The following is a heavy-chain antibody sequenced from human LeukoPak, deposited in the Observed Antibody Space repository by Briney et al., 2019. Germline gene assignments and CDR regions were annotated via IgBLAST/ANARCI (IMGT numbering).Heavy chain of an antibody. CDR3: ARFIAVAGNDAFDI. J-gene: IGHJ3*02. D-gene: IGHD6-19*01. Sequence: PSETLSLTCAVYGGSFSGCYWSWIRQPPGKGLEWIGEINHSGSTNYNPSLKSRVTMSVDTSKNQFSLKLSSVTAADTAVYYCARFIAVAGNDAFDIWGQGTMVTVSS. V-gene: IGHV4-34*01. CDR1: GGSFSGCY. CDR2: INHSGST.